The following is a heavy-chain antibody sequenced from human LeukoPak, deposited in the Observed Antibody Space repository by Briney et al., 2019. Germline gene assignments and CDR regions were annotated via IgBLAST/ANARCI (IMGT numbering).Heavy chain of an antibody. J-gene: IGHJ4*02. CDR3: SKEKSTVLTPGVDY. V-gene: IGHV3-7*01. CDR1: GFTFRSYW. CDR2: IKQDGSEK. Sequence: PGGSLRLSCAASGFTFRSYWMSWVCQAPGKGLEWVANIKQDGSEKYYVDSVKGRFTISRDNAKNSLYLQMNSLRAEDTAVYYCSKEKSTVLTPGVDYWGQGTLVTVSS. D-gene: IGHD4-23*01.